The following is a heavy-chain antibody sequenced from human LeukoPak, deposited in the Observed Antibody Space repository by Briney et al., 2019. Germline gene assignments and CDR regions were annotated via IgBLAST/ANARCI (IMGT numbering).Heavy chain of an antibody. CDR2: ISWNSGSI. J-gene: IGHJ4*02. D-gene: IGHD3-22*01. CDR1: GFTFDDYA. V-gene: IGHV3-9*03. CDR3: ANGGYYDSSGYPYFDY. Sequence: GGSLRLSCAASGFTFDDYAMHWVRQAPGRGLGGVSGISWNSGSIGYADSVKGRFTISRDNAKNSLYLQMNSLRAEDMALYYCANGGYYDSSGYPYFDYWGQGTLVTVSS.